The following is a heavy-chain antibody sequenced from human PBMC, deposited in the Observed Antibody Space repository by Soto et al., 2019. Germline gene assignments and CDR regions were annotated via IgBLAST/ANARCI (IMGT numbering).Heavy chain of an antibody. D-gene: IGHD2-15*01. J-gene: IGHJ4*02. CDR2: IYHSGST. Sequence: SETLSLTCAVSSGSISSSNWWSWVRQPPGKGLGWIGEIYHSGSTNYNPSLKSRVTISVDKSKNQFSLKLSSVTAADTAVYYCARARLVVVAATTPFDYWGQGTLVTVSS. CDR1: SGSISSSNW. CDR3: ARARLVVVAATTPFDY. V-gene: IGHV4-4*02.